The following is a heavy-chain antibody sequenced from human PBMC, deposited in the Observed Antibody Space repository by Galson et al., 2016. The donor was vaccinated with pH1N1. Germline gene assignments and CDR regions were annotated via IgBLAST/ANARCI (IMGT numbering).Heavy chain of an antibody. V-gene: IGHV3-23*01. CDR2: ITSGGST. CDR3: VKGDSSGYDYLNKFDP. Sequence: SLRLSCATSGFTFSSFAMTWVRQAPGKGLEWVSGITSGGSTYYAYSVKGRFTISRDNSKNTVDLQMNRLRVEDTATYYCVKGDSSGYDYLNKFDPWGQGTLVTVPS. CDR1: GFTFSSFA. J-gene: IGHJ5*02. D-gene: IGHD3-22*01.